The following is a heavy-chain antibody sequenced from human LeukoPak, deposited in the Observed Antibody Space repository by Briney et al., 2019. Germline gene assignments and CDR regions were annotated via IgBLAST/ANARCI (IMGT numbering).Heavy chain of an antibody. D-gene: IGHD1-26*01. J-gene: IGHJ4*02. CDR1: GYTLTELS. CDR2: FDPEDGET. V-gene: IGHV1-24*01. Sequence: ASVKVSCKVSGYTLTELSMHWVRQAPGKGLEWMGGFDPEDGETIYAQKFQGRATMTEDTSTDTAYMELSSLRSEDTAVYYCATDQGGSFLFDYWGQGTLVTVSS. CDR3: ATDQGGSFLFDY.